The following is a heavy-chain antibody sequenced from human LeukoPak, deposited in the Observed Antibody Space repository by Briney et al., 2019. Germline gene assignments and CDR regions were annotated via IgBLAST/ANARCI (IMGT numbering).Heavy chain of an antibody. V-gene: IGHV4-59*07. CDR2: IYYSGVT. J-gene: IGHJ4*02. CDR3: ARSSSRITLLDS. Sequence: SDTLSLTCAVYGGSFSGYYWSWIRQSPGKGLEYIGYIYYSGVTKYSTSLKSRVTISVDTSKNQFSLKLSSVIAADTAVYYCARSSSRITLLDSWGQGTLVTVSS. D-gene: IGHD3-16*01. CDR1: GGSFSGYY.